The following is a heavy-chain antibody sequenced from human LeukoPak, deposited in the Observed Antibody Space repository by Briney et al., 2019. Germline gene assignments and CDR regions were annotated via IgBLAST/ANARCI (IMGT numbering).Heavy chain of an antibody. V-gene: IGHV3-7*03. D-gene: IGHD6-19*01. J-gene: IGHJ4*02. CDR2: IKQDASEK. CDR1: GFTFSNYW. Sequence: PGGSLRLSCVASGFTFSNYWMSWVRQAPGKGLEWVANIKQDASEKYYVDSVKGRFTMSRDNAKNSLYLQMNGLRGEDTALYYCARESSGGPYFDYWGQGSLVTVSS. CDR3: ARESSGGPYFDY.